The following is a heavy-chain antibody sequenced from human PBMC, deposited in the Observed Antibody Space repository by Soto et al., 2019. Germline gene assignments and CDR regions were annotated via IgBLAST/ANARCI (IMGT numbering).Heavy chain of an antibody. CDR2: IYYSGST. D-gene: IGHD4-4*01. CDR1: GGSISSGGYY. V-gene: IGHV4-31*03. J-gene: IGHJ6*02. CDR3: ARNPRTTVNYYYGMDV. Sequence: QVQLQESGPGLVKPSQTLSLTCTVSGGSISSGGYYWSWIRQHPGKGLEWIGYIYYSGSTYYNPSLKSRVTISVDTSKNQFSLKLSSVTAADTAVYYCARNPRTTVNYYYGMDVWGQGTTVTVSS.